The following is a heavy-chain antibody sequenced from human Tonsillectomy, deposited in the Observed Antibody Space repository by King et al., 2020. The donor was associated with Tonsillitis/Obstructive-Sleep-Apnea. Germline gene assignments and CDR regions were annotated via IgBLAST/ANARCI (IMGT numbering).Heavy chain of an antibody. J-gene: IGHJ6*03. CDR1: GFTFDDYA. V-gene: IGHV3-43*02. D-gene: IGHD6-6*01. CDR3: AKDRAYGSSSGGMDV. CDR2: ISGDDTST. Sequence: EVQLVQSGGGVVQPGGSLRLSCAATGFTSGFTFDDYAMHWVRQAPGKGLEWVPLISGDDTSTYYADSVRGRFTISRDNSKNSLYLQMDSLRTEDTALYYCAKDRAYGSSSGGMDVWGKGTTVTVSS.